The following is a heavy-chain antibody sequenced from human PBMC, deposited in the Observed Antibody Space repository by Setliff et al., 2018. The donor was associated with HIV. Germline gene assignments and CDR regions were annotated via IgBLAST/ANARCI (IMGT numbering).Heavy chain of an antibody. CDR2: ISAYNGNT. CDR3: ARVSGWYSGDAFDI. Sequence: ASVKVSCKASVYNFTNYGISWVRQAPGQGLEWMGGISAYNGNTNYAQKLQGRVTMTTDTSTSTAYMERRSLRSDDTAVYYCARVSGWYSGDAFDIWGQGTMVTVSS. V-gene: IGHV1-18*01. CDR1: VYNFTNYG. D-gene: IGHD6-19*01. J-gene: IGHJ3*02.